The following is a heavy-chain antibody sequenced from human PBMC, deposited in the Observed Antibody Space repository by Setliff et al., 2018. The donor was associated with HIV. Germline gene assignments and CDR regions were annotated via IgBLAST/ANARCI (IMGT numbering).Heavy chain of an antibody. Sequence: SETLSLTCTVSGDSISSGGFYCNWFRQYPEKGLEWIGWIHYSGRTNFNPSLRSRATISFDTSKNQFSLNLTSVTAADTAVYYCARAPFRGGSFGWFDPWGQGTLVTSPQ. CDR2: IHYSGRT. CDR1: GDSISSGGFY. J-gene: IGHJ5*02. CDR3: ARAPFRGGSFGWFDP. D-gene: IGHD2-15*01. V-gene: IGHV4-31*03.